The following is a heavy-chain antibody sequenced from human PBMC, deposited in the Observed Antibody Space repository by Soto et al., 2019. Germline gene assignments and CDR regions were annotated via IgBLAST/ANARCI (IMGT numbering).Heavy chain of an antibody. CDR3: ARSPVPLYGSGYLIDY. J-gene: IGHJ4*02. D-gene: IGHD6-19*01. CDR1: GGSISSSSYY. CDR2: IYYSGST. V-gene: IGHV4-39*01. Sequence: SETLSLTCTVSGGSISSSSYYWGWIRQPPGKGLEWIGSIYYSGSTYYNPSLKSRVTISVDTSKNQFSLKLSSVTAADTAVYYCARSPVPLYGSGYLIDYWGQGTLVTVSS.